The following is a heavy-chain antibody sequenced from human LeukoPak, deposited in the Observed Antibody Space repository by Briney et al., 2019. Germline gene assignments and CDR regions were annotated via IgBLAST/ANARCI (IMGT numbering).Heavy chain of an antibody. D-gene: IGHD1-20*01. CDR2: IKQDGSQK. CDR3: ASSNWNYYYS. CDR1: GFSFSSYW. J-gene: IGHJ4*02. Sequence: GGSLRLSCAASGFSFSSYWMSWVRQAPGKGLEWVANIKQDGSQKYYVDSVKGRFSISRDNAKNSLYLQMDSLRDEDSAVYYCASSNWNYYYSWGPGALVTVSS. V-gene: IGHV3-7*02.